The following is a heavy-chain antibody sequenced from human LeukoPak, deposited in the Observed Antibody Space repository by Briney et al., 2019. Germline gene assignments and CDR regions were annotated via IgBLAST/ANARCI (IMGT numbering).Heavy chain of an antibody. CDR1: GFTFGSFA. CDR3: ARGSTYYDSSGQVPFDY. Sequence: GGSLRLSCAASGFTFGSFAMSWVRQAPGKGLEWVSYISSSSSTIYYADSVKGRFTISRDNAKNSLYLQMNSLRAEDTAVYYCARGSTYYDSSGQVPFDYWGQGTLVTVSS. D-gene: IGHD3-22*01. CDR2: ISSSSSTI. V-gene: IGHV3-48*01. J-gene: IGHJ4*02.